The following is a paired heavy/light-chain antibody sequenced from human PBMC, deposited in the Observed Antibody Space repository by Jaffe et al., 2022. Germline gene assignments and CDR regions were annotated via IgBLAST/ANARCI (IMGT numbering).Heavy chain of an antibody. Sequence: EVQLVQSGAEVKKSGESLKISCKVSGYGFTTFWIAWVRQTPGKGLEWMGTMFPGDSQTTYSPSFQGQVTISADKSTNTAYLQWSSLKASDTGTYYCARPLEMRTGYFDYWGQGTRVTVSS. D-gene: IGHD1-1*01. V-gene: IGHV5-51*03. CDR2: MFPGDSQT. CDR3: ARPLEMRTGYFDY. J-gene: IGHJ4*02. CDR1: GYGFTTFW.
Light chain of an antibody. CDR1: ALPQKY. CDR3: QSADITGTSLV. Sequence: SYELTQPPSVSVSPGQTARITCSGDALPQKYTYWYQQKSGQAPLLLIYKDTERPSGIPERFSSSLSGTTVTLTINGVQAEDEAEYHCQSADITGTSLVFGGGTKLIVL. J-gene: IGLJ3*02. V-gene: IGLV3-25*03. CDR2: KDT.